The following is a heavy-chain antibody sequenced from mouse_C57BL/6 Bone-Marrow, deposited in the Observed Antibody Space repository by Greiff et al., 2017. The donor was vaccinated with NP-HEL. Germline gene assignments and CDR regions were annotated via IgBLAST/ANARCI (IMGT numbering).Heavy chain of an antibody. D-gene: IGHD1-1*02. CDR1: GYAFSSSW. CDR3: ARSRWAWFAY. Sequence: QVQLKQSGPELVKPGASVKISCKASGYAFSSSWMNWVKQRPGKGLEWIGRIYPGDGDTNYNGKFKGKATLTADKSSSTAYMQLSSLTSEDSAVYFCARSRWAWFAYWGQGTLVIVSA. CDR2: IYPGDGDT. V-gene: IGHV1-82*01. J-gene: IGHJ3*01.